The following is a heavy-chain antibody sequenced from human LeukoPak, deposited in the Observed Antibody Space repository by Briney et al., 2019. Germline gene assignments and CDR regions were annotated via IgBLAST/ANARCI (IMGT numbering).Heavy chain of an antibody. CDR1: GYTFTSYY. D-gene: IGHD3-10*01. V-gene: IGHV1-46*01. J-gene: IGHJ4*02. CDR2: INPSGGST. CDR3: ARGNYYGSGSYPLFLDY. Sequence: ASVKVSCKASGYTFTSYYMHWVRQAPGQGLEWMGIINPSGGSTSYAQKFQGRVTMTRDTSTSTAYMELSSLRSEDTAVYYCARGNYYGSGSYPLFLDYWGQGTLVTVSS.